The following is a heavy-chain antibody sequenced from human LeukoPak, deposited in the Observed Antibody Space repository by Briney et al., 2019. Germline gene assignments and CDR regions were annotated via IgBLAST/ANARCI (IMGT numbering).Heavy chain of an antibody. V-gene: IGHV4-31*03. CDR3: ARTSSSYSSYYFDY. CDR2: IYYSGST. D-gene: IGHD6-13*01. Sequence: SQTLSLICTVSGGSISSGGYYWSRIRQHPGKGLEWIGYIYYSGSTYYNPSLKSRVTISVDTSKNQFSLKLSSVTAADTAVYYCARTSSSYSSYYFDYWGQGTLVTVSS. J-gene: IGHJ4*02. CDR1: GGSISSGGYY.